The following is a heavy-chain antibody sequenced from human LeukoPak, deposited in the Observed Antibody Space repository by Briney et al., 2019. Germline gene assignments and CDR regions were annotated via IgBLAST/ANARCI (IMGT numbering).Heavy chain of an antibody. V-gene: IGHV3-48*04. Sequence: GGSLRLSCAASGFTFSSYSMNWVRQAPGKGLEWVSYISTSSTTIDFTDSVKGRFTISRDNAKNSLYLQMNSLRAEDTAVYYCARDPGYWGQGTLVTVSS. CDR2: ISTSSTTI. CDR1: GFTFSSYS. CDR3: ARDPGY. J-gene: IGHJ4*02.